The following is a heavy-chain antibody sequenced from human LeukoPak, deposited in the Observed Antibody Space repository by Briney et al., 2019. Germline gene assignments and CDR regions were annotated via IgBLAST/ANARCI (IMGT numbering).Heavy chain of an antibody. CDR3: ARGRVGNYYDSSGYQDY. CDR2: INPSGGST. J-gene: IGHJ4*02. CDR1: GYTFTSYY. V-gene: IGHV1-46*01. Sequence: ASVKVSCKASGYTFTSYYMHWVRQAPGQGLEWMGIINPSGGSTSYAQKFQGRVTMTRDTSTSTVYMELSSLRSEDTAVYYCARGRVGNYYDSSGYQDYWGQGTLVTVPS. D-gene: IGHD3-22*01.